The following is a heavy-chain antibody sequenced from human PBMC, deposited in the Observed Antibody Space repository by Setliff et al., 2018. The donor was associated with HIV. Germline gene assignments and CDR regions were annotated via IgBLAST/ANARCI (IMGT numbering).Heavy chain of an antibody. Sequence: SETLSLTCTVSGGSINSFYWNWVRQPAGRGLEWIGSVYYSGSTYYKPSLKSRVTISVDTSKNQFSLRLSSVTAADRAVYYCARGGTVSADFDSWGQGTLVTVSS. D-gene: IGHD6-19*01. CDR2: VYYSGST. V-gene: IGHV4-59*05. CDR1: GGSINSFY. J-gene: IGHJ4*02. CDR3: ARGGTVSADFDS.